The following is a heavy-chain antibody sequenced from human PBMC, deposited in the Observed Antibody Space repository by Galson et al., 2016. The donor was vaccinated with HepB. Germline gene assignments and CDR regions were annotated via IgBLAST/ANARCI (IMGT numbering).Heavy chain of an antibody. CDR3: AKEKGTSSGWYGELDY. D-gene: IGHD6-19*01. CDR2: ISYDGSNE. V-gene: IGHV3-30*18. CDR1: GFTFSSYG. J-gene: IGHJ4*02. Sequence: SLRLSCAAPGFTFSSYGMHWVRQAPGKGLEWVAAISYDGSNEYYADSVKGRFTISRDNSKNTLHLQMNSLRAEDTALYYCAKEKGTSSGWYGELDYWGQGTLVTVSS.